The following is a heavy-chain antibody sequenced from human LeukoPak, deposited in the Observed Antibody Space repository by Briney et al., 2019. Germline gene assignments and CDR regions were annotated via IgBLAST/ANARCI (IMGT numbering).Heavy chain of an antibody. D-gene: IGHD3-22*01. CDR1: GGSISSGSYY. J-gene: IGHJ5*02. Sequence: PSETLSLTCTVSGGSISSGSYYWSWIRQPAGKGLEWIGRIYTSGSTNYNPSLKSRVTISVDTSKNQFSLKLSSVTAADTAVYYCARHGYYDSSVWYNWFDPWGQGTLVTVSS. V-gene: IGHV4-61*02. CDR3: ARHGYYDSSVWYNWFDP. CDR2: IYTSGST.